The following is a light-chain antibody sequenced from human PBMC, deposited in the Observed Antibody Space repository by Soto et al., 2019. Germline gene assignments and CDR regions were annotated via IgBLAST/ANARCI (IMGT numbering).Light chain of an antibody. CDR2: DAS. CDR3: QQYYCYSGT. V-gene: IGKV1-5*01. J-gene: IGKJ1*01. Sequence: DIQMTQSPSSLSASVGDRVTITCRASQSISRWLEWYQQKPGKAPKLLIYDASSLQSGVPSRFSGSGSGTEFTLTISSLQPDDFATYYCQQYYCYSGTFGQGTKVEIK. CDR1: QSISRW.